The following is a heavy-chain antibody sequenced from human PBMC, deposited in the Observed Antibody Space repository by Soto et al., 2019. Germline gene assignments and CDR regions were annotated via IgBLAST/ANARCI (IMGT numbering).Heavy chain of an antibody. Sequence: GGSLRLSCAASGFTFSDYYMSWIRQAPGKGLEWVSYISSSGSTIYYADSVKGRFTISRDNAKNSLYLQMNSLRAEDTAVYYCARAGSSGGYYYYYMDVWGKGTTVTGAS. V-gene: IGHV3-11*01. J-gene: IGHJ6*03. CDR3: ARAGSSGGYYYYYMDV. CDR1: GFTFSDYY. D-gene: IGHD6-13*01. CDR2: ISSSGSTI.